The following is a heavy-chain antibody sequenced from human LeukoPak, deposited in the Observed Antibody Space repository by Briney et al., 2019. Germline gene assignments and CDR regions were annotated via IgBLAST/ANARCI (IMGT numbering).Heavy chain of an antibody. CDR3: ARDLAAAGTGTPQYYYYYGMDV. D-gene: IGHD6-13*01. CDR1: GYTFTSYY. V-gene: IGHV1-46*01. CDR2: INPSGGST. Sequence: ASVKASCKASGYTFTSYYMHWVRQAPGQGLEWMGIINPSGGSTSYAQKFQGRVTMTRDTSTSTVCMELSSLRSEDTAVYYCARDLAAAGTGTPQYYYYYGMDVWGQGTTVTVSS. J-gene: IGHJ6*02.